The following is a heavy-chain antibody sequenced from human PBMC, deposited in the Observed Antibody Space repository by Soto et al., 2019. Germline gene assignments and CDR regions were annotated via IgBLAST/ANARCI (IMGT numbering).Heavy chain of an antibody. V-gene: IGHV3-74*01. CDR2: INPDGSAT. CDR1: GFTFSSYW. CDR3: GRGGSDSPMAPGY. J-gene: IGHJ4*02. D-gene: IGHD5-18*01. Sequence: GGSLRLSCAASGFTFSSYWMHWVRQAPGKGLVWVSRINPDGSATNYADSVRGRFTISRDNAKNTLYLQMNSLRAEDTAVFYCGRGGSDSPMAPGYWGQGTLVTVSS.